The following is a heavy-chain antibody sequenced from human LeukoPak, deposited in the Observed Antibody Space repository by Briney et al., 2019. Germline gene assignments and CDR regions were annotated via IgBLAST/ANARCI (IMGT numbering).Heavy chain of an antibody. J-gene: IGHJ4*02. Sequence: PGRSLRLSCAASGFTFSSYAMHWVRQAPGKGLEWVAVISYDGSNKYYADSVKGRFTISRDNSKNTLYLQMNSLRAEDTAVYYCARAKLVPNGDEGDYFDYWGQGTLVTVSS. D-gene: IGHD4-17*01. CDR2: ISYDGSNK. CDR3: ARAKLVPNGDEGDYFDY. CDR1: GFTFSSYA. V-gene: IGHV3-30-3*01.